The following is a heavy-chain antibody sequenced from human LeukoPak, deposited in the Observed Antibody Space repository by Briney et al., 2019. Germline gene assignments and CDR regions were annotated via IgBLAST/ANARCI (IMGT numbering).Heavy chain of an antibody. D-gene: IGHD3-16*01. J-gene: IGHJ3*02. CDR1: GYTFTGYY. CDR2: INPDSGGT. CDR3: ARDGLGGSGAFDI. Sequence: ASVKVSCKASGYTFTGYYIHWVRQASGQGLEWMGWINPDSGGTNYAQKFQGGVTMTRDTSISTAYMELSRLRSDDTAVYYCARDGLGGSGAFDIWGQGTMVTVSS. V-gene: IGHV1-2*02.